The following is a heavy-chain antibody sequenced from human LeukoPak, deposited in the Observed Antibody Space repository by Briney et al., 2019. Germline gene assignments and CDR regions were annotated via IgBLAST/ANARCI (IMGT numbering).Heavy chain of an antibody. CDR1: GGSISSYY. D-gene: IGHD6-19*01. CDR2: IYYSGST. Sequence: SETLSLTCTASGGSISSYYWSWIRQPPGKGLEWVGYIYYSGSTNYNPSLKSRVTISVDTSKNQFSLKLSSVTAADTVVYYCARGFIISSGWYFDYWGQGTLVTVSS. J-gene: IGHJ4*02. V-gene: IGHV4-59*01. CDR3: ARGFIISSGWYFDY.